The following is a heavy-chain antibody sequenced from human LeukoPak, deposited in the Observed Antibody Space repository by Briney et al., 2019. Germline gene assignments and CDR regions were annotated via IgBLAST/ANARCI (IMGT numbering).Heavy chain of an antibody. V-gene: IGHV3-7*01. J-gene: IGHJ4*02. D-gene: IGHD3-16*01. CDR1: GFTVSSNY. CDR2: IKQDGSEK. Sequence: GGSLRLSCAASGFTVSSNYMSWVRQAPGKGLEWVANIKQDGSEKYYVDSVKGRFTISRDNAKNSLYLQMNSLRAEDTAVYYCARAGDYVWGSYSPYFDYWGQGTLVTVSS. CDR3: ARAGDYVWGSYSPYFDY.